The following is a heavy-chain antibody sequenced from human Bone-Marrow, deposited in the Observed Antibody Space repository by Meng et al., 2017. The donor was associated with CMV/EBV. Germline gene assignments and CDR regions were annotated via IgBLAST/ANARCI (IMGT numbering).Heavy chain of an antibody. D-gene: IGHD2-2*01. CDR3: ARVERLYCSSTSCPTTYYFDY. CDR1: SSNW. V-gene: IGHV4-4*02. CDR2: IYHSGST. Sequence: SSNWWSWVRKPQGKGLEWSGEIYHSGSTNYNPSLKSRVTISVDKSKNQFSLKLSSVTAADTAVYYCARVERLYCSSTSCPTTYYFDYWGQGTLVTVSS. J-gene: IGHJ4*02.